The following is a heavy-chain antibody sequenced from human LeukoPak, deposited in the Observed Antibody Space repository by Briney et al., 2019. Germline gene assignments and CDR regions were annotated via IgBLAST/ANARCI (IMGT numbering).Heavy chain of an antibody. Sequence: ASVKVSRKASGYTFTGYYMHWVRQAPGQGLEWMGWINPNSGDTTYAQDFQGRVTLTRDTSINTAYMELSNPISDDTAVYYCARGNLRELRGFDYWGQGTLVTVSS. CDR1: GYTFTGYY. CDR3: ARGNLRELRGFDY. V-gene: IGHV1-2*02. CDR2: INPNSGDT. D-gene: IGHD1-7*01. J-gene: IGHJ4*02.